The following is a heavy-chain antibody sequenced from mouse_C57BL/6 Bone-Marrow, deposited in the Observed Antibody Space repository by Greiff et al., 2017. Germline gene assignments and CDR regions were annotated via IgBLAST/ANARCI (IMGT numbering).Heavy chain of an antibody. CDR2: IDPENGDT. CDR3: TSVY. CDR1: GYTFTSYD. V-gene: IGHV14-4*01. J-gene: IGHJ2*01. Sequence: EVQLQQSGPELVKPGASVKLSCKASGYTFTSYDINWVKQRPEQGLEWIGWIDPENGDTEYASKFQGKATITADTSSNTAYLQLSSLTSEDTAVYYCTSVYWGQGTTLTVSS.